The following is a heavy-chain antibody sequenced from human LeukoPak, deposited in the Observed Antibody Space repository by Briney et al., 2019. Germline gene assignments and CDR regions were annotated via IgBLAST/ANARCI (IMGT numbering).Heavy chain of an antibody. CDR3: AKRRGYYYDSSAYYFDY. V-gene: IGHV3-30-3*02. CDR2: ISYDGSNK. D-gene: IGHD3-22*01. J-gene: IGHJ4*02. Sequence: GGSLRLSCAASGFTFSSYAMHWVRQAPGKGLEWVAVISYDGSNKYYADSVKGRFTISRDNSKNTLYLQMNSLRAEDTAVYYCAKRRGYYYDSSAYYFDYWGQGTLVTVSS. CDR1: GFTFSSYA.